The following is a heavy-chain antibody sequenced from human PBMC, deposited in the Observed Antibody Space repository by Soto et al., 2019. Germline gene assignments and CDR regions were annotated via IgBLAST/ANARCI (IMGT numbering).Heavy chain of an antibody. CDR1: GYTFTSYG. CDR3: ARNGVSSGLFDFWFDP. D-gene: IGHD6-19*01. CDR2: ISAYNGNT. Sequence: ASVKVSCKASGYTFTSYGISWVRQAPGQGLEWMGWISAYNGNTNHAQKLQGRVTMTTDTSTSTAYMELRSLRSDDTAVYYWARNGVSSGLFDFWFDPWGQGTLVTVSS. V-gene: IGHV1-18*01. J-gene: IGHJ5*02.